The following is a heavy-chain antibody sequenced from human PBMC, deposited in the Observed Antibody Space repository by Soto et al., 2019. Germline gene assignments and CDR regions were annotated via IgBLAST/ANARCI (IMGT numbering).Heavy chain of an antibody. CDR3: ARHKPPMVRDPGAYYYYYGMDV. D-gene: IGHD3-10*01. CDR2: IYYSGYT. Sequence: SETLSVTCTVSGGSFSTGSYYWGWIRQPPGKGLEWIGSIYYSGYTYYNPSLKSRVTISVDTSKNQFSLKLSSVTAADTAVYYCARHKPPMVRDPGAYYYYYGMDVWGQGTTVTVSS. CDR1: GGSFSTGSYY. J-gene: IGHJ6*02. V-gene: IGHV4-39*01.